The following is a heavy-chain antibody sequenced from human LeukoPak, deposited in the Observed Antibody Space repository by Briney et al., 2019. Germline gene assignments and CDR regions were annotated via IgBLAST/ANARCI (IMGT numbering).Heavy chain of an antibody. V-gene: IGHV3-23*01. CDR3: ARDSVYYDSSGYYYGDYFDY. CDR1: GFTFRSHA. D-gene: IGHD3-22*01. Sequence: PGGSLRLSCVGSGFTFRSHAMSWVRQAPEKGLEFVSGIYENGGTTYYADSVKGRFSISRDNSKNTLYLQMNSLRAEDTAVYYCARDSVYYDSSGYYYGDYFDYWGQGTLVTVSS. CDR2: IYENGGTT. J-gene: IGHJ4*02.